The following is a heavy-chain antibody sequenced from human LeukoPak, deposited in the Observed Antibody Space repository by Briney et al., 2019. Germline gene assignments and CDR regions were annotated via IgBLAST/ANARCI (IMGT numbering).Heavy chain of an antibody. CDR1: GGTFSSYA. Sequence: ASVKVSCKASGGTFSSYAISWVRQAPGQGLEWMGGIIPIFGTANYAQKFQGRVTITADESTSTAYMELSGLRSGDTAVYYCARKYYYDSSGYYYPFDYWGQGTLVTVSS. CDR3: ARKYYYDSSGYYYPFDY. D-gene: IGHD3-22*01. J-gene: IGHJ4*02. V-gene: IGHV1-69*13. CDR2: IIPIFGTA.